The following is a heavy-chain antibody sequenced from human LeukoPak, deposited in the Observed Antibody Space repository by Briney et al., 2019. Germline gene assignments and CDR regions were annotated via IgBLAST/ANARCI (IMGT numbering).Heavy chain of an antibody. D-gene: IGHD2-2*01. V-gene: IGHV3-7*03. CDR1: GFTFSSYW. Sequence: GGSLRLSCAASGFTFSSYWMSWVRQAPGKGLEWVANIKQDGSEKYYVDSVKGRFTISRDNAKNSLYLQMNSLRAEDTAVYYCAKDRAPACTSCLYRYWGQGTLVTVSS. CDR3: AKDRAPACTSCLYRY. J-gene: IGHJ4*02. CDR2: IKQDGSEK.